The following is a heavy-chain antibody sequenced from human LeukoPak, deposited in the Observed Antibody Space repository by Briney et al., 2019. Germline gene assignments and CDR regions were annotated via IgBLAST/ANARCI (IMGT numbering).Heavy chain of an antibody. V-gene: IGHV1-45*02. CDR3: ALSRDGYNSAFDI. CDR2: ITPFNGNT. CDR1: GYTFTGYY. J-gene: IGHJ3*02. D-gene: IGHD5-24*01. Sequence: AASVKVSCKASGYTFTGYYMHWVRQAPGQALEWMGWITPFNGNTNYAQKFQDRVTITRDRSMSTAYMELSSLRSEDTAMYYCALSRDGYNSAFDIWGQGTMVTVSS.